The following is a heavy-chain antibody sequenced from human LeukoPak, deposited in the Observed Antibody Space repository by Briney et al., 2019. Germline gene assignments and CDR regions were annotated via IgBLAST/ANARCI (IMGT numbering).Heavy chain of an antibody. D-gene: IGHD3-10*01. CDR3: ASEPANLLWGGRAFDI. V-gene: IGHV4-59*08. J-gene: IGHJ3*02. CDR2: ISYSGST. Sequence: SETLSLTCTVSGGSISSYYWSWIRQPPGKGLEWIGYISYSGSTNYSPSLKSRVIISIDTSKNQFSLKLSSVTAADTAVYYCASEPANLLWGGRAFDIWGQGTMVTVSS. CDR1: GGSISSYY.